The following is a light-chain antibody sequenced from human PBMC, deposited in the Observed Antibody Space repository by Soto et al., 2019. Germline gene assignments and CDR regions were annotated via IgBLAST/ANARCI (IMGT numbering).Light chain of an antibody. V-gene: IGLV1-40*01. CDR1: SSNIGAGYD. CDR3: QSYDSSLSALYV. Sequence: HSVLTQPPSVSRAPGQRVTISCTGSSSNIGAGYDVHWYQQLPGTAPKLLIYGNSNRPSGVPDRFSGSKSGTSASLAITGLQAEDEADYYCQSYDSSLSALYVFGTGTKLTVL. CDR2: GNS. J-gene: IGLJ1*01.